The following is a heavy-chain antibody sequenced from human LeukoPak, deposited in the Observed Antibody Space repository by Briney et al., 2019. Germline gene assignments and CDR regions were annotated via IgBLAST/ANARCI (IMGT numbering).Heavy chain of an antibody. CDR1: GYTFTGYY. Sequence: ASVKVSCKASGYTFTGYYMHWVRQAPGQGLEWMGWINPNSGGTNYAQKFQGRVTMTRDTSISTAYMELSSLRSEDTAVYYCARVNYYDPSFDYWGQGTLVTVSS. V-gene: IGHV1-2*02. D-gene: IGHD3-22*01. J-gene: IGHJ4*02. CDR3: ARVNYYDPSFDY. CDR2: INPNSGGT.